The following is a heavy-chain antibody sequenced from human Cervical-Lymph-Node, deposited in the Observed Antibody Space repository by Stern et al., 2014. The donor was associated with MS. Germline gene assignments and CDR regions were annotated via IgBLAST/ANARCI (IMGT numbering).Heavy chain of an antibody. J-gene: IGHJ4*02. CDR2: IFPGGSDI. Sequence: EVQLVESGPEVKRPGESLKISCQASGYTFTSYWIGWVRQMPGKGLEWIAIIFPGGSDIRYSPSFQGQVTISNDNSSSTTYLQCNNLKASYSAIYYCARQRYFDYWGQGTLVTVSS. CDR1: GYTFTSYW. V-gene: IGHV5-51*01. CDR3: ARQRYFDY.